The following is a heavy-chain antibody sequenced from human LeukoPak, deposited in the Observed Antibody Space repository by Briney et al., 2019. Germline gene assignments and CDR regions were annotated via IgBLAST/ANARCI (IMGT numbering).Heavy chain of an antibody. V-gene: IGHV1-8*01. CDR3: ARGPWFRSLVGYCADGVCCPGY. CDR2: LNPHSGHT. D-gene: IGHD2-8*01. J-gene: IGHJ4*02. CDR1: GYTFITYD. Sequence: ASVKVSCKASGYTFITYDIIWVRQAAGQGLEWVGWLNPHSGHTGYTENFQGRVIMTMDSSISTVYMELRSLRFEDTAVYYCARGPWFRSLVGYCADGVCCPGYWGQGTLVTVSS.